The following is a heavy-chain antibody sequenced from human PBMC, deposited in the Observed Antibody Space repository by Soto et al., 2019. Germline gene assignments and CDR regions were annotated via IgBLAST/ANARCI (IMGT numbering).Heavy chain of an antibody. J-gene: IGHJ4*02. Sequence: GGSLRLSCAASGFTFSSDWMSWVRQAPGEGLEWVANIEPDGSVKNYVDSVKGRFTISRDNTKNSLYLQMDSLRAEDTAVYYCARGPNWGRGTLVTVSS. CDR3: ARGPN. CDR1: GFTFSSDW. V-gene: IGHV3-7*01. CDR2: IEPDGSVK.